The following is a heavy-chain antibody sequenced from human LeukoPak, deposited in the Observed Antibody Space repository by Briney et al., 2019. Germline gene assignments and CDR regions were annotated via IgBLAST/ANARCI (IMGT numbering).Heavy chain of an antibody. D-gene: IGHD2-21*01. V-gene: IGHV3-74*01. CDR3: ARGYSVRGDY. CDR2: IHSDGTST. J-gene: IGHJ4*02. Sequence: GGSLRLSCAASGFTFTSYWMHWVRQVPGKGLVRVSRIHSDGTSTNYADSVKGRFTISRDNAKNTLYLQMNSLRVEDTAVYYCARGYSVRGDYWGQGTLVTVSS. CDR1: GFTFTSYW.